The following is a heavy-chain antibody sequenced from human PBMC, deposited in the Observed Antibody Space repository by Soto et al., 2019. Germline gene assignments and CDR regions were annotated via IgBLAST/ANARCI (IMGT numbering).Heavy chain of an antibody. Sequence: GGSLRLSCAASGFTFSSYEMNWVRQAPGKGLEWVSYISSSGSTIYYADSVKGRFTISRDNAKNSLYLQMNSLRAEDTAVYYCARGFRSSYFDDWGQGTLVTVSS. V-gene: IGHV3-48*03. CDR2: ISSSGSTI. D-gene: IGHD6-6*01. CDR1: GFTFSSYE. CDR3: ARGFRSSYFDD. J-gene: IGHJ4*02.